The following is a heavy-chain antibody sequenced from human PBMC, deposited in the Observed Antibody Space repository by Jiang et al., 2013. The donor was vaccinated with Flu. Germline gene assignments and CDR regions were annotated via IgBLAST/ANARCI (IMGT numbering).Heavy chain of an antibody. Sequence: SLKSRVTISVDTSKNQFSLKLSSVTAADTAVYYCARSRGSSARGNWFDPWGQGTLVTVSS. J-gene: IGHJ5*02. CDR3: ARSRGSSARGNWFDP. D-gene: IGHD6-6*01. V-gene: IGHV4-34*01.